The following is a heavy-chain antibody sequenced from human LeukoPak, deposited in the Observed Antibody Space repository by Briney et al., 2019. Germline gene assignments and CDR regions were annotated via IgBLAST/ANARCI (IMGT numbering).Heavy chain of an antibody. J-gene: IGHJ6*03. Sequence: PGGSLRLSCAASGFTFSSYSMNWVRQAPGKGLEWVSSISSSSSYIYYADSVKGRFTISRDNAKNSLYLQMNSLRAEDTAVYYCARDVARDYDSSGYYSFSYYYYMDVWGKGTTVTVSS. CDR2: ISSSSSYI. CDR3: ARDVARDYDSSGYYSFSYYYYMDV. D-gene: IGHD3-22*01. V-gene: IGHV3-21*01. CDR1: GFTFSSYS.